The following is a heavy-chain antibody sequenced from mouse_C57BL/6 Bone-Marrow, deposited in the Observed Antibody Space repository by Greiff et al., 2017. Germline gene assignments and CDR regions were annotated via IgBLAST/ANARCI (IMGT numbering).Heavy chain of an antibody. CDR3: TTLYDGY. CDR2: IDPENGDT. Sequence: EVQLQQSGAELVGPGASVKLSCTASGFNIKDDYMHWVKQRPEQGLEWIGWIDPENGDTEYASKFQGKATITADTSSNTAYLQLSSLTSEDTAVYYCTTLYDGYWGQGTTLTVSS. J-gene: IGHJ2*01. CDR1: GFNIKDDY. V-gene: IGHV14-4*01. D-gene: IGHD2-3*01.